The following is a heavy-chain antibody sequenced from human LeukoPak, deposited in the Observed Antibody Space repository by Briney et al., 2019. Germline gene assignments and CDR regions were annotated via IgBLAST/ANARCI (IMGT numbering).Heavy chain of an antibody. Sequence: SETLSLTCTVSGGSISSYYWSWIRQPPGKGLEWIGSIYYSGYTYYSPSLKSRVTISVDTSRNQFSLKLSSVTAADTAVYYCAKIRKREGEDYWGQGTLVTVSS. CDR3: AKIRKREGEDY. J-gene: IGHJ4*02. D-gene: IGHD1-26*01. CDR2: IYYSGYT. CDR1: GGSISSYY. V-gene: IGHV4-59*12.